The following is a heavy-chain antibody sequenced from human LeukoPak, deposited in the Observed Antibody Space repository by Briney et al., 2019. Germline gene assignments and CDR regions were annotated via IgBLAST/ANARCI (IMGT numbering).Heavy chain of an antibody. D-gene: IGHD6-13*01. CDR2: ISSSSSYI. CDR1: GFSFSDYG. Sequence: PGGSLRLSCAASGFSFSDYGMNWVRQAPGKGLEWVSSISSSSSYIYYADSVKGRFTISRDNAKNSLYLQMNSLRAEDTAVYYCARAGYSSQYNWFDPWGQGTLVTVSS. J-gene: IGHJ5*02. CDR3: ARAGYSSQYNWFDP. V-gene: IGHV3-21*01.